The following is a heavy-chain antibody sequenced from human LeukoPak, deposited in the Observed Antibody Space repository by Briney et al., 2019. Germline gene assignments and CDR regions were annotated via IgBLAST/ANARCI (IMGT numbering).Heavy chain of an antibody. D-gene: IGHD5-18*01. J-gene: IGHJ6*03. CDR3: ARDRYSYGSIYYYYYMDV. Sequence: SETLSLTCAGSGGSISSSNWWSWVRQPPGKGLEWIGEIYRRGSTNYNPSLKSRVTISVDTSKNQLSLKLSSVTAADTAVYYCARDRYSYGSIYYYYYMDVWGKGTTVTVSS. CDR2: IYRRGST. V-gene: IGHV4-4*02. CDR1: GGSISSSNW.